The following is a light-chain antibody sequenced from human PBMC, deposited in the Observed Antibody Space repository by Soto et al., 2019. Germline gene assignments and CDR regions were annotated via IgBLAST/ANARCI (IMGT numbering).Light chain of an antibody. Sequence: DIQMTQSPSSLSASVGDRVTIPCRASESIIRNLNWYQQKAGKAPKLLIYAASSLQSGVPSRFSGSGSGTDFTLTISSLQPEDFATYYCQQSYTMPFTFGPGTKVDI. V-gene: IGKV1-39*01. CDR3: QQSYTMPFT. CDR1: ESIIRN. J-gene: IGKJ3*01. CDR2: AAS.